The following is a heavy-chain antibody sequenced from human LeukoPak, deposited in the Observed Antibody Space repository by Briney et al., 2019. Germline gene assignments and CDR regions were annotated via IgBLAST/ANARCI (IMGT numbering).Heavy chain of an antibody. V-gene: IGHV3-74*01. D-gene: IGHD5-18*01. CDR2: SNSDGSST. J-gene: IGHJ4*02. Sequence: GGSLRLSCAASGFTFSSYWMHWVRQATGKGVVWVSRSNSDGSSTSYEASVKGRFTITRNNAKNTLYLQMNSLRAEDTAVYYCARDLRGYSCGALDYWGQGTLVTVSS. CDR1: GFTFSSYW. CDR3: ARDLRGYSCGALDY.